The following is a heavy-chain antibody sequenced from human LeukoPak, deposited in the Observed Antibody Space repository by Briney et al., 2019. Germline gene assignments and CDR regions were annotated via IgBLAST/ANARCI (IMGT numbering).Heavy chain of an antibody. CDR3: AKVEYYYDSSGYYFDY. Sequence: GGSLRLSCAASGFTFDNYAMTWVRQAPGKGLEWISTISGSGGSTHYAESVKGRFTISRDNSKNTLYLQMNSLRAEDTAVYYCAKVEYYYDSSGYYFDYWGQGTLVTVSS. V-gene: IGHV3-23*01. D-gene: IGHD3-22*01. J-gene: IGHJ4*02. CDR1: GFTFDNYA. CDR2: ISGSGGST.